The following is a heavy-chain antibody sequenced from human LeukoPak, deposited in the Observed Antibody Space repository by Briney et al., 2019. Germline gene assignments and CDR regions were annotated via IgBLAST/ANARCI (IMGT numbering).Heavy chain of an antibody. CDR1: GFTFDDYA. CDR3: AKARGDYYDSSGHFDY. Sequence: GGSLRLSCAASGFTFDDYAMHWVRQAPGKGLEWVSGISWNSGSIGYADSVKGRFTISRDNAKNSLYLQMNSLRAEDTALYYCAKARGDYYDSSGHFDYWGQGTLVTVSS. D-gene: IGHD3-22*01. V-gene: IGHV3-9*01. CDR2: ISWNSGSI. J-gene: IGHJ4*02.